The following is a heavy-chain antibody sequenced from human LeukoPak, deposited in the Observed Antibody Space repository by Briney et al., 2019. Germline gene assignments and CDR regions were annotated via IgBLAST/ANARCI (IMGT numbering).Heavy chain of an antibody. V-gene: IGHV4-59*01. D-gene: IGHD1-26*01. CDR3: ARDREGSTNFDY. CDR2: SYYSGIT. CDR1: GVSISSYY. Sequence: PSETLSLTCTVSGVSISSYYWSWIRQPPGKGLEWIGYSYYSGITSYNPPLKSRVTISVDTSKNQFSLELSSVTAADTAVYYCARDREGSTNFDYWGQGTLVTVSS. J-gene: IGHJ4*02.